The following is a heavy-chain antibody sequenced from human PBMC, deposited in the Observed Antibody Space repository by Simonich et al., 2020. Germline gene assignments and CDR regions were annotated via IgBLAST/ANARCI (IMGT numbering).Heavy chain of an antibody. CDR3: ARVRFEAFDI. J-gene: IGHJ3*02. CDR1: GYTFTGYY. Sequence: QVQLVQSGAGVKKPGASVKVSCKASGYTFTGYYMHWVRQAPGQGLEWMGEINPTSGGTNYAQKFQGRGTMTRDTSISTAYMELSRLRSDDTAVYYCARVRFEAFDIWGQGTMVTVSS. CDR2: INPTSGGT. V-gene: IGHV1-2*02.